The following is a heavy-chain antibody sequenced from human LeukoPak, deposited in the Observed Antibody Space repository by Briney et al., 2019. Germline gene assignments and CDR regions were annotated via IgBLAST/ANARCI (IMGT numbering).Heavy chain of an antibody. J-gene: IGHJ3*02. V-gene: IGHV3-30*18. CDR2: ISYDGGNI. D-gene: IGHD2-15*01. CDR1: GFIFSSYG. Sequence: PPGRSLRLSCAASGFIFSSYGMHWVRQAPGKGLEWVAVISYDGGNISYTDSVKGRFTISRDNSKNTLYLQMNSLRAEDTAVYYCAKRGYCRGGTCFSHDAFDIWGQGTMVTVS. CDR3: AKRGYCRGGTCFSHDAFDI.